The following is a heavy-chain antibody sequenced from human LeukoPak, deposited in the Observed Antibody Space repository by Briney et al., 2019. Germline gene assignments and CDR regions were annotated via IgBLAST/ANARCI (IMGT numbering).Heavy chain of an antibody. CDR1: GGSISSYY. CDR2: IYYSGST. D-gene: IGHD6-6*01. CDR3: ARAIGGYSSSSGYYYYMDV. J-gene: IGHJ6*03. Sequence: PSETLSLTCTVSGGSISSYYWSWIRQPPGKGLEWIGYIYYSGSTNYNPSLKSRITISVDTSKNQFSLELSSVTAADTAVYYCARAIGGYSSSSGYYYYMDVWGKGTTVTVSS. V-gene: IGHV4-59*01.